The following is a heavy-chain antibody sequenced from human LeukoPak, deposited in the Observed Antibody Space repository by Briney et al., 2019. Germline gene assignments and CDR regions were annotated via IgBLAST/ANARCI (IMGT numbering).Heavy chain of an antibody. CDR1: GGSFNNYY. Sequence: SETLSLTCGLYGGSFNNYYWSWIRQPPGKGLEWIGEINHSGNTNYNPSLKSRVTISVDTSKNQFSLNLSSVTAADTAVYYCAGAPDYGGNAFDYWGQGTLVTVSS. CDR2: INHSGNT. J-gene: IGHJ4*02. D-gene: IGHD4-23*01. V-gene: IGHV4-34*01. CDR3: AGAPDYGGNAFDY.